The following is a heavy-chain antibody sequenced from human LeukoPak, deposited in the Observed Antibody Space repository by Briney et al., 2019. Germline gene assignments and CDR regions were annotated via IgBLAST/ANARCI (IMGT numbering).Heavy chain of an antibody. CDR2: ISGSGGFT. Sequence: GGSLRLSCAASGYTFSSYAMSWVRQAPGKGLKWVSAISGSGGFTYYADSVKGRFTFSRDNSKNTLYLQMNSLRAEDTAMFYCARERPGSASAFEYWGQGTLVTVSS. V-gene: IGHV3-23*01. J-gene: IGHJ4*02. D-gene: IGHD6-25*01. CDR1: GYTFSSYA. CDR3: ARERPGSASAFEY.